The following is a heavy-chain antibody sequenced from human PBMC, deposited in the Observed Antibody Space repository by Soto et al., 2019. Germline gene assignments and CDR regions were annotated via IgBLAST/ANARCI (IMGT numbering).Heavy chain of an antibody. D-gene: IGHD3-22*01. CDR1: GFSFRSYG. CDR2: VSDDGSNK. V-gene: IGHV3-30-3*01. Sequence: QVHLVESGGDVVQPGRSLRLSCAASGFSFRSYGMHWVRQAPGKGLEWVTTVSDDGSNKYYADSVKGRFTISRDNSKNTLYLQMNRLRDEDTAVYYCAGGYYFGDYWGQGTLVTVSS. J-gene: IGHJ4*02. CDR3: AGGYYFGDY.